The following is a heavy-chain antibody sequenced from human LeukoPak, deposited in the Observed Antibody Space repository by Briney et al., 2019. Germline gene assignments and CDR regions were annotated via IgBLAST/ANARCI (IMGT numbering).Heavy chain of an antibody. CDR3: ARYFDNTGYSWRRFDY. CDR2: IRQDGGDK. Sequence: GGSLRLSCEASGFSMSVYWMSWVRQAPGKGLEWLATIRQDGGDKWYVDSVKGRFTISRDNAKNSLYLQMNSLRAEDTAVYYCARYFDNTGYSWRRFDYWGQGALVTVSS. V-gene: IGHV3-7*01. D-gene: IGHD3-22*01. CDR1: GFSMSVYW. J-gene: IGHJ4*02.